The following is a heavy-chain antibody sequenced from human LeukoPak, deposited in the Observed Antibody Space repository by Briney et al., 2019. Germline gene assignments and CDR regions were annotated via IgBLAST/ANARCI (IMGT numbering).Heavy chain of an antibody. CDR1: GFTFSSYG. V-gene: IGHV3-30*02. J-gene: IGHJ4*02. CDR2: IRYDGSNK. D-gene: IGHD6-6*01. Sequence: PGGSLRLSCAASGFTFSSYGMHWVRQAPGKGLEWVAFIRYDGSNKYYADSVKGRFTISRDNSKNTLYLQMNSLRAEDTAVYYCATGAPASSIAARQPEYWGQGTLVTVSS. CDR3: ATGAPASSIAARQPEY.